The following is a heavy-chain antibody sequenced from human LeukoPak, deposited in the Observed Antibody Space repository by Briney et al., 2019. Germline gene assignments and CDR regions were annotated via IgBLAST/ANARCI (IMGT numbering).Heavy chain of an antibody. D-gene: IGHD3-22*01. J-gene: IGHJ5*02. V-gene: IGHV4-59*01. CDR3: ARDITCYYDSSGYYGWFDP. CDR1: GGSISSYY. Sequence: SETLSLTCTVSGGSISSYYWSWIRQPPGKGLERIGYIYYSGSTNYNPSLKSRVTISVDTSKNQFSLKLSSVTAADTAVYYCARDITCYYDSSGYYGWFDPWGQGTLVTVSS. CDR2: IYYSGST.